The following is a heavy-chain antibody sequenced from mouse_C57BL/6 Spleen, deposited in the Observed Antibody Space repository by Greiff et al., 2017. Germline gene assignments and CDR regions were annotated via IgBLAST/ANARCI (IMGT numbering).Heavy chain of an antibody. V-gene: IGHV5-4*01. D-gene: IGHD2-4*01. CDR2: ISDGGSYT. CDR3: ARETYDYDGGYWYFDV. CDR1: GFTFSSYA. J-gene: IGHJ1*03. Sequence: EVKLVESGGGLVKPGGSLKLSCAASGFTFSSYAMSWVRQTPEKRLEWVATISDGGSYTYYPDNVKGRFTISRDKAKNNLYLQMSHLKSEDTAMYYCARETYDYDGGYWYFDVWGTGTTVTVSS.